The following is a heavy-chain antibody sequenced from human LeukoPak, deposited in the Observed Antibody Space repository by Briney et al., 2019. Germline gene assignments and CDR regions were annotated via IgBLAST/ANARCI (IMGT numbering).Heavy chain of an antibody. D-gene: IGHD3-22*01. CDR1: GFTFSSYS. CDR3: ARTHYYHDSSGYCYAF. CDR2: ISSSSSYI. J-gene: IGHJ3*01. V-gene: IGHV3-21*01. Sequence: GGSLRLSCAASGFTFSSYSMNWVRQAPGKGLEWVSSISSSSSYIYYADSVKGRFTISRDNAKNSLYLQMNSLRAEDTAVYYCARTHYYHDSSGYCYAFWGQGTMVTVSS.